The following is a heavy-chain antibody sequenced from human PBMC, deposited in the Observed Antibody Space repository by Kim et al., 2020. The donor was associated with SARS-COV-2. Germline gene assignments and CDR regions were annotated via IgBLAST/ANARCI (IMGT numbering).Heavy chain of an antibody. D-gene: IGHD6-6*01. CDR2: ISAYNGNT. V-gene: IGHV1-18*01. CDR3: ARGSSSSFVGNWFDP. J-gene: IGHJ5*02. Sequence: ASVKVSCKASGYTFTSYGISWVRQAPGQGLEWMGWISAYNGNTNYAQKLQGRVTMTTDTSTSTAYMELRSLRSDDTAVYYCARGSSSSFVGNWFDPWGQGTLVTVSS. CDR1: GYTFTSYG.